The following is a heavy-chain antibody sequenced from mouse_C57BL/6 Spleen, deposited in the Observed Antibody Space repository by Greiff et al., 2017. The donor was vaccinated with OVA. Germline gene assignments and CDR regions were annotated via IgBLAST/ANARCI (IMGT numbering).Heavy chain of an antibody. Sequence: LVESGAELVRPGASVTLSCKASGYTFTDYEMHWVKQTPVHGLEWIGAIDPETGGTAYNQKFKGKAILTADKSSSTAYMELRSLTSEDSAVYYCTRMAYGGDYWGQGTSVTVSS. D-gene: IGHD6-5*01. J-gene: IGHJ4*01. CDR2: IDPETGGT. CDR3: TRMAYGGDY. V-gene: IGHV1-15*01. CDR1: GYTFTDYE.